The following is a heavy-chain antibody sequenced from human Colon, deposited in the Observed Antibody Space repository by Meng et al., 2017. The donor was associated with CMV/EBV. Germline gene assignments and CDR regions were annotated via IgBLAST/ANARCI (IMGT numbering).Heavy chain of an antibody. CDR2: MRQDGNEK. J-gene: IGHJ4*02. D-gene: IGHD3-16*01. Sequence: ETLSLTCAASGFTFSSYWMSWVRQAPGKGLEWVANMRQDGNEKYYVDSVKGRFTISRDNAKNSLSLQMNSLRAEDTAMYYCASEWGTSGYWGQGTLVTVSS. V-gene: IGHV3-7*01. CDR3: ASEWGTSGY. CDR1: GFTFSSYW.